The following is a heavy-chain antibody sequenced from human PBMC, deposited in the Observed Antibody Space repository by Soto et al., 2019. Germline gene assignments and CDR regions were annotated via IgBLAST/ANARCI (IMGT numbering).Heavy chain of an antibody. Sequence: SETLSLTCAVYGGSFSGYYWSWIRQPPGKGLEWIGEINHSGSTNYNPSLKSRVTISVDTSKNQFSLKLSSVTAADTAVYYCAREMLNCSGGSCYSRIYFDYWGQGTLVTVSS. CDR1: GGSFSGYY. J-gene: IGHJ4*02. V-gene: IGHV4-34*01. CDR2: INHSGST. CDR3: AREMLNCSGGSCYSRIYFDY. D-gene: IGHD2-15*01.